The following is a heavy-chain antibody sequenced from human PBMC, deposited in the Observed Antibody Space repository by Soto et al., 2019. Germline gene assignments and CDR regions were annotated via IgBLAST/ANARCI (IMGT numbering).Heavy chain of an antibody. CDR2: ISAYNGNT. D-gene: IGHD3-22*01. J-gene: IGHJ4*02. V-gene: IGHV1-18*01. Sequence: QVQLVQSGAEVKKPGASVKVSCEASGYTFTSYGITWVRQAPGQGLEWMGWISAYNGNTNYAQKVQGRVTMTTDTPTSTAYMELMSLRSDDTAVDYCARDRPYSSDSSACPALDYWGQGTLVTGSS. CDR3: ARDRPYSSDSSACPALDY. CDR1: GYTFTSYG.